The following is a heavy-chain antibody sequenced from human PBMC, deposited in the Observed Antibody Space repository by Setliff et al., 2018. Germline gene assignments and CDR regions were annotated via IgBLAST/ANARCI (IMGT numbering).Heavy chain of an antibody. CDR2: AYSSLRT. J-gene: IGHJ5*02. Sequence: PSETLSLTCTVSGGSIRSGAYYYNWIRQSAGEGLEWIGHAYSSLRTNYSPSLKDSSIRTAYMELTGLTSDDTAIYYCARQGDVGSWGQGTLVTVTS. D-gene: IGHD2-21*01. CDR3: S. CDR1: GGSIRSGAYY. V-gene: IGHV4-61*09.